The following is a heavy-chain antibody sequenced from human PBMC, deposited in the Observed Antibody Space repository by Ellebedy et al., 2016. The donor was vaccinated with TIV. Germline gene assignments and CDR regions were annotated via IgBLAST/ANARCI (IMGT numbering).Heavy chain of an antibody. D-gene: IGHD6-19*01. V-gene: IGHV3-74*01. CDR2: INSDGSST. J-gene: IGHJ4*02. CDR3: ARGRSGWYDY. Sequence: GESLKISCAASGFTFSSYWMHWVRQVPGKGLLWVSRINSDGSSTSYADSVKGRFTISRDNAKNTLYLQMNSLGAEDTAVYYCARGRSGWYDYWGQGTLVTVSS. CDR1: GFTFSSYW.